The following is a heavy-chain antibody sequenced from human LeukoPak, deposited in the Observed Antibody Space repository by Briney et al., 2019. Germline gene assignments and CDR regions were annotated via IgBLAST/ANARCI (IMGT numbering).Heavy chain of an antibody. CDR2: ISSSSSYI. D-gene: IGHD3-3*01. CDR1: GFTFSSYS. V-gene: IGHV3-21*01. Sequence: GGSLRLSCAASGFTFSSYSMNWVRQAPGKGLEWVSSISSSSSYIYYADSVKGRFTISRDNAKNSLYLQMNSLRAEDTAVYYRARDPYYDFWSGYYLDYYYGMDVWGQGTTVTVSS. J-gene: IGHJ6*02. CDR3: ARDPYYDFWSGYYLDYYYGMDV.